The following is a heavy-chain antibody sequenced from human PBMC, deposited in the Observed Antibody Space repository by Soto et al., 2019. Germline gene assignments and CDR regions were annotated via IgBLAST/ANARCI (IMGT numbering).Heavy chain of an antibody. Sequence: PGGSLRLSCAASGFTFSSYSMNWVRQAPGKGLEWISYIAGSGTNIHYADSVKGRFTISRDNAKNSLYLQMNSLRDEDTAFYYCARDKDFAFDIWGQGTRVNVS. CDR3: ARDKDFAFDI. V-gene: IGHV3-48*02. J-gene: IGHJ3*02. CDR2: IAGSGTNI. CDR1: GFTFSSYS.